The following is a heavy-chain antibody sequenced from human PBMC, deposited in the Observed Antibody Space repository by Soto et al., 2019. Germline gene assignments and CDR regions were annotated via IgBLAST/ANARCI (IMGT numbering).Heavy chain of an antibody. CDR1: GFTFSSYA. V-gene: IGHV3-30-3*01. Sequence: GGSLRLSCAASGFTFSSYAMHWVRQAPGKGLEWVAVISYDGSNKYYADSVKGRFTISRDNSKNTLYLQMNSLRAEDTAVYYCARDLGQLLYYYGMDVWGQGTTVTVSS. D-gene: IGHD2-2*01. CDR3: ARDLGQLLYYYGMDV. J-gene: IGHJ6*02. CDR2: ISYDGSNK.